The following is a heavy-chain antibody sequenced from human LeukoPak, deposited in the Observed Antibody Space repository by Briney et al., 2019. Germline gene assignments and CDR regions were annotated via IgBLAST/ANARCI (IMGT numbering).Heavy chain of an antibody. Sequence: SETLSLTCTVSGGSISSGDYYWSWIRQPPGKGLEWIGYIYYSGSTYYNPSLKSRVTISVDTSKNQFSLKLSSVTAADTAVYYCARLGVADCSGGSCPRDYWGQGTLVTVSS. CDR2: IYYSGST. CDR1: GGSISSGDYY. CDR3: ARLGVADCSGGSCPRDY. V-gene: IGHV4-30-4*01. J-gene: IGHJ4*02. D-gene: IGHD2-15*01.